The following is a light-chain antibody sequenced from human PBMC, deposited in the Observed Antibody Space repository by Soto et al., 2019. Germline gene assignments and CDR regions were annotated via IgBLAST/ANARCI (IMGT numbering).Light chain of an antibody. J-gene: IGKJ1*01. CDR2: GAS. V-gene: IGKV3-20*01. CDR3: QQYVSSPWA. CDR1: QSVSNDF. Sequence: KKSPGVVSLYKEERATLSCRASQSVSNDFLAWYQSKPGQAPRLLIYGASTRATDVPDRFSGSGSGADFTLSISRLEPEDFAVYYCQQYVSSPWAFGQGTKVDI.